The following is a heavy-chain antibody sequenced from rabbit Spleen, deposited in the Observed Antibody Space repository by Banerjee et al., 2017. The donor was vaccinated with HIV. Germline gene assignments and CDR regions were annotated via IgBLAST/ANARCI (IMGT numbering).Heavy chain of an antibody. J-gene: IGHJ4*01. D-gene: IGHD4-1*01. CDR3: AREASSCRGVVSFSFNL. V-gene: IGHV1S40*01. CDR1: GFSFSRLYY. CDR2: IRTGDGKT. Sequence: QSLEESGGDLVKPGASLTLTCTASGFSFSRLYYMCWVRQAPGKGPEWIACIRTGDGKTYYASWAKGRFTISKTSSTTVTLQMTSLTAAATATYFFAREASSCRGVVSFSFNLWGPGTLVTVS.